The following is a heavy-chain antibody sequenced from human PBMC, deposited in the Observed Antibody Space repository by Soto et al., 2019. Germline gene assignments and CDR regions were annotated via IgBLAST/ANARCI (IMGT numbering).Heavy chain of an antibody. CDR3: AGEIPRHYDISRSYFDY. D-gene: IGHD3-9*01. CDR1: GGTFSSYT. Sequence: GASVKVSCKASGGTFSSYTISWVRQAPGQGLEWMGRIIPILGIANYAQKFQGRVTITADKSTSTAYVELSSLRSEDTAVYYCAGEIPRHYDISRSYFDYWGQGTLVTSPQ. J-gene: IGHJ4*02. V-gene: IGHV1-69*04. CDR2: IIPILGIA.